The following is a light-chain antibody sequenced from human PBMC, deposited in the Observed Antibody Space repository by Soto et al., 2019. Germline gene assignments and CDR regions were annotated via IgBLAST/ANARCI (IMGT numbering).Light chain of an antibody. CDR1: QSLSNNY. Sequence: EIVLTQSPGTLSLSPGERATLSCRASQSLSNNYLAWYQQKPGQAPRLLIYGASTRATGIPARFSGSGSGTEFTLTISSLQPDDFATYYCQHYNSYSEAFGQGTKVDIK. J-gene: IGKJ1*01. CDR2: GAS. V-gene: IGKV3-20*01. CDR3: QHYNSYSEA.